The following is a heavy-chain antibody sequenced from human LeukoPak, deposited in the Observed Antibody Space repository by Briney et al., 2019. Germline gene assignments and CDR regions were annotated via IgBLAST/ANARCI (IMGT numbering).Heavy chain of an antibody. V-gene: IGHV4-34*01. J-gene: IGHJ5*02. CDR1: GGSFSGYY. D-gene: IGHD4-17*01. CDR3: ARLTTVTTYP. Sequence: SETLSLTCAVYGGSFSGYYWSWIRQPPGKGLEWIGEINHSGSTNHNPSLKSRVTISVDTSKNQCSLKLSSVTAADTAVYYCARLTTVTTYPWGQGTLVTVSS. CDR2: INHSGST.